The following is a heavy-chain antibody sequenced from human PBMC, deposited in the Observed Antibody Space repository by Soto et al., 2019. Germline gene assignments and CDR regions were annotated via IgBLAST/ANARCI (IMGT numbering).Heavy chain of an antibody. D-gene: IGHD3-22*01. CDR2: ISYDGDSK. CDR3: ARGSRDTWGVLVVVRRVFDI. V-gene: IGHV3-30-3*01. Sequence: PGGSLRLSCAASGFTFSSYAMHWVRQAPGKGLEWVAVISYDGDSKYYADSVKGRFTISRDNSKNTLYLQMSSLRAEDTAVYYSARGSRDTWGVLVVVRRVFDIWGQGTMVTVSS. CDR1: GFTFSSYA. J-gene: IGHJ3*02.